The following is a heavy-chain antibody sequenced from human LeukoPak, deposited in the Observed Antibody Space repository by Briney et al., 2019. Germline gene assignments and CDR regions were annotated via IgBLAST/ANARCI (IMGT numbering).Heavy chain of an antibody. Sequence: GGSLRLSCAASGFTVSSNYMSWVRQAPGKGLEWASVIYSGGSTYYADSVKGRFTISRDNSKNTVYLQMNSLRAEDTAVYYCATRYGGYYYGLDVWGQGTTVTVSS. CDR1: GFTVSSNY. J-gene: IGHJ6*02. CDR3: ATRYGGYYYGLDV. CDR2: IYSGGST. V-gene: IGHV3-53*01. D-gene: IGHD1-26*01.